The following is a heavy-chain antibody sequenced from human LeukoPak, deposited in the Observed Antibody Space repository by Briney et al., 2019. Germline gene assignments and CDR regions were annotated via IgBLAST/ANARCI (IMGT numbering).Heavy chain of an antibody. D-gene: IGHD3-16*01. CDR1: GFTFSSYA. J-gene: IGHJ6*02. Sequence: GGSLRLSCAASGFTFSSYAMHRVRQAPGKGLEWVAVVSYDGSNKYYADSVKGRFTISRDNSKNTLYLQMNSLRAEDTAVYYCARDLGELENYYYGMDVWGQGTTVTVSS. CDR3: ARDLGELENYYYGMDV. CDR2: VSYDGSNK. V-gene: IGHV3-30-3*01.